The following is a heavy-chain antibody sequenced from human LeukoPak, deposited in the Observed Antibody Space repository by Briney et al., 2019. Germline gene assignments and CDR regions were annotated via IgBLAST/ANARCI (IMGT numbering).Heavy chain of an antibody. Sequence: SETLSLTCTVSGGSISSSSYYWGWIRQPPGKGLEWIGSIYYSGSTYYNPSLKSRVTISVDTSKNQFSLKLSSVTAADTAVYYCARDVGGYTGILWYFDLWGRGTLATVSS. D-gene: IGHD5-12*01. CDR1: GGSISSSSYY. J-gene: IGHJ2*01. CDR2: IYYSGST. V-gene: IGHV4-39*07. CDR3: ARDVGGYTGILWYFDL.